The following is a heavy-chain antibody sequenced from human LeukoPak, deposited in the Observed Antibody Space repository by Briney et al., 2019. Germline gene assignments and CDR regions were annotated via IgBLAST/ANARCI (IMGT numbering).Heavy chain of an antibody. D-gene: IGHD3-22*01. CDR3: ARGRNSVYYFNVVAPSYFDY. V-gene: IGHV1-2*06. Sequence: GASVKVSCKASGYTFTGYYMHWVRQAPGQGLEWMGRINPNSGGTNYAQKFQGRVTVTRDTSINTAYMDLSRLRSDDTAVYYYARGRNSVYYFNVVAPSYFDYWGPGTLVTVSS. CDR2: INPNSGGT. CDR1: GYTFTGYY. J-gene: IGHJ4*02.